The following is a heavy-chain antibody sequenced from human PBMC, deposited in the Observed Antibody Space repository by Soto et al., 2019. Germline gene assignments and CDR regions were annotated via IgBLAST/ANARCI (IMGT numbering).Heavy chain of an antibody. CDR1: GGSISSSSYY. D-gene: IGHD3-22*01. CDR2: IYYSGST. J-gene: IGHJ4*02. V-gene: IGHV4-39*01. Sequence: PSETLSLTCTVSGGSISSSSYYWGWIRQPPGKGLEWIGSIYYSGSTYYNPSLKSRVTISVDTSKNQFSLKLSSVTAADTAVYYCARRGDYYDSSGYYHTDYFDYWGQGTLVTVS. CDR3: ARRGDYYDSSGYYHTDYFDY.